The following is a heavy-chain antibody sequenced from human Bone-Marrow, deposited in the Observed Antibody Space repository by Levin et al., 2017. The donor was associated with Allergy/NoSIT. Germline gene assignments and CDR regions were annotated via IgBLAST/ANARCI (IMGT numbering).Heavy chain of an antibody. Sequence: GGSLRLSCAASGFTFSDYAIHWVRQAPGKGLEWVSVISSDGMNKHYAETVKGRFTISRDNSKDPVYLQMRSLRAEATAVYYCAREPECGGDCYSDQDYWGQGTLVTVSS. CDR3: AREPECGGDCYSDQDY. CDR2: ISSDGMNK. D-gene: IGHD2-21*02. V-gene: IGHV3-30*04. CDR1: GFTFSDYA. J-gene: IGHJ4*02.